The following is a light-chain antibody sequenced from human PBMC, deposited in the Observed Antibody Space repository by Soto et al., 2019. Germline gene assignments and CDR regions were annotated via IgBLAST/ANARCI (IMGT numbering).Light chain of an antibody. V-gene: IGKV1-5*03. Sequence: DIQMTQSPSTLSASVGDRVTITCRASQSINSRLAWYQQKPGKAPNLLIYKASSLESGVPSRFSGSGSGTEFTLTISSLQPADFAAYYCPQYNNYWTLRKRTKEEIK. J-gene: IGKJ1*01. CDR3: PQYNNYWT. CDR2: KAS. CDR1: QSINSR.